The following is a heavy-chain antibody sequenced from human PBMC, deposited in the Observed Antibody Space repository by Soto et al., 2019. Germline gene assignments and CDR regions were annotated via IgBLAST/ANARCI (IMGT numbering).Heavy chain of an antibody. CDR2: IDGSGGIT. V-gene: IGHV3-23*01. CDR3: VKNSGWCNP. CDR1: GFTFGTTD. Sequence: QLLQSGGGLVQPGGSLTLSCAASGFTFGTTDMSWVRQAPGEGLECVSTIDGSGGITYYAGSVKGRFTISRDNSRNTVYLQMNSLRGDGRALYYFVKNSGWCNPWGQGALVTVSS. D-gene: IGHD3-10*01. J-gene: IGHJ5*02.